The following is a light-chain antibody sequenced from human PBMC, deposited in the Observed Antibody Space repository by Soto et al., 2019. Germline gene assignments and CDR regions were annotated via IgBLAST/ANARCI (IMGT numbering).Light chain of an antibody. J-gene: IGLJ1*01. CDR1: SSDVGSYNL. CDR2: EGS. V-gene: IGLV2-23*01. Sequence: QSALTQPASVSGSPGQSITISCTGTSSDVGSYNLVSWYQQHPGKAPKLIIYEGSKRPSGFSNRFSGSISGNTASLTISGLQAEDEADYYCCSYASTNTYVFGTGTKVTVL. CDR3: CSYASTNTYV.